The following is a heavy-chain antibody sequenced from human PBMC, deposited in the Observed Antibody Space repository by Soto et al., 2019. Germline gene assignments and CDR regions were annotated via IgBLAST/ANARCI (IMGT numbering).Heavy chain of an antibody. CDR3: ARDRAGYYSHFVY. J-gene: IGHJ4*02. CDR2: IMTFFGSG. V-gene: IGHV1-69*01. D-gene: IGHD3-22*01. CDR1: RGTFTNYA. Sequence: QVYLVQSGAEVKKPGSSVKVSCKALRGTFTNYAFSWVRQAPGQGLEWMGGIMTFFGSGNYAQKFQGRINITADESTSSVYLELSSLRSEDTAVYYCARDRAGYYSHFVYWGQGTLVTVSS.